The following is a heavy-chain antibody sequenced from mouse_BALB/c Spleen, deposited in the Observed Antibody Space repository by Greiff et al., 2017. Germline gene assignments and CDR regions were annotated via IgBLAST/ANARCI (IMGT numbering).Heavy chain of an antibody. CDR2: IYPYNGGT. V-gene: IGHV1S29*02. CDR3: ARSTRYFDV. CDR1: GYTFTDYN. J-gene: IGHJ1*01. D-gene: IGHD1-1*01. Sequence: VQLQQPGAELVKPGASVKLSCKASGYTFTDYNMHWVKQSHGKSLEWIGYIYPYNGGTGYNQKFKSKATLTVDNSSSTAYMELRSLTSEDSAVYYCARSTRYFDVWGAGTTVTVSS.